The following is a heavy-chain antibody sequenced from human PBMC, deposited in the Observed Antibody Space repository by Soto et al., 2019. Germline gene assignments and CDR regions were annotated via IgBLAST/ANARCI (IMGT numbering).Heavy chain of an antibody. CDR2: IESDGSGF. CDR1: GFTFSSYW. Sequence: EVQLVESGGGLVQPGESLRLSCAASGFTFSSYWMHWVRQAPGKGLVWVSRIESDGSGFSYADSVKGRFTISRDNAKSRLYLQMNSLRAEDTAVYYCASTITMVRGHGMDVWGQGTTVTVSS. V-gene: IGHV3-74*01. CDR3: ASTITMVRGHGMDV. D-gene: IGHD3-10*01. J-gene: IGHJ6*02.